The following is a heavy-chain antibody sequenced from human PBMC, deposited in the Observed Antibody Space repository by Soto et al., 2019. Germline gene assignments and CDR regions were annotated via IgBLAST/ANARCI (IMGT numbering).Heavy chain of an antibody. D-gene: IGHD6-19*01. V-gene: IGHV4-34*01. Sequence: SETLSLTCAVYGGSFSGYYWSWIRQPPGKGLEWIGEINHSGSTNYNPSLKSRVTISVDTSKNQFSLKLSSVTAADTAVYYCALSSGWKTAAYWGQGTLVTVSS. CDR2: INHSGST. J-gene: IGHJ4*02. CDR1: GGSFSGYY. CDR3: ALSSGWKTAAY.